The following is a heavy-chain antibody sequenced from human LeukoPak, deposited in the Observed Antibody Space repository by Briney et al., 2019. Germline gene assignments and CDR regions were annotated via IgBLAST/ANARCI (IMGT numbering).Heavy chain of an antibody. CDR1: GGSISSYY. D-gene: IGHD4-11*01. CDR3: ARVNSLYYYGMDV. CDR2: IYTSGST. V-gene: IGHV4-4*07. J-gene: IGHJ6*02. Sequence: SETLSLTCTVSGGSISSYYWSWIRQPAGKGLEWIGRIYTSGSTNYNPSLKSRVTISVDRSKNQFSLKLSSVTAADTAVYYCARVNSLYYYGMDVWGQGTTVTVSS.